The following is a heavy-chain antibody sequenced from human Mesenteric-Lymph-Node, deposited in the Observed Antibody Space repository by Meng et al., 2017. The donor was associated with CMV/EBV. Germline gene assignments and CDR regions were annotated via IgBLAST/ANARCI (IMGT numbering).Heavy chain of an antibody. V-gene: IGHV4-59*12. CDR3: AREGGYCGGDCPPWFDP. J-gene: IGHJ5*02. Sequence: GGSISSYYWSWIRQPPGNGLEWIGYIYYSGSTKYNPSLKSRVTMSVDTSKNQFSLKLNSVTAADTAVYYCAREGGYCGGDCPPWFDPWGQGTLVTVSS. CDR1: GGSISSYY. D-gene: IGHD2-21*02. CDR2: IYYSGST.